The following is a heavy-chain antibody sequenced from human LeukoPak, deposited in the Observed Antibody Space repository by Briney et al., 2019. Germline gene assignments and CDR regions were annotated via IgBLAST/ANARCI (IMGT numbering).Heavy chain of an antibody. D-gene: IGHD3-3*01. CDR3: ARGDFCSKSNCYLRPMDV. J-gene: IGHJ6*03. CDR2: IYYSGST. CDR1: GGSISDYY. Sequence: SETLSLTCTVSGGSISDYYGNWLRQPPGKGLEWIGYIYYSGSTTYNPSLKSRVTMSVDTAKNQFSLKLRSVTAADTAVYFCARGDFCSKSNCYLRPMDVWGKGTTVTVSS. V-gene: IGHV4-59*01.